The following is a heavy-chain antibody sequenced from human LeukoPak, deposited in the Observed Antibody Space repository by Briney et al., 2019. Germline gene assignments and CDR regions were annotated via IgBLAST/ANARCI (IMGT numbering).Heavy chain of an antibody. CDR1: GASITNDY. J-gene: IGHJ4*02. Sequence: SETLSLTCTVYGASITNDYWSWLRQSPGKGLEWIANIYYSGSTHYNPSLKSRVTISIGKSKNQFSLKLSSVTAADTAVYYCARNYYESSGYYPWNFDYWGQGTLVTVSS. V-gene: IGHV4-59*04. CDR2: IYYSGST. CDR3: ARNYYESSGYYPWNFDY. D-gene: IGHD3-22*01.